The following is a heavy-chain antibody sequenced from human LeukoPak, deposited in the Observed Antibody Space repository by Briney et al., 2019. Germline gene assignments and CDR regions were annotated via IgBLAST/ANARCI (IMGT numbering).Heavy chain of an antibody. CDR1: GFTVSSNY. D-gene: IGHD2-21*02. Sequence: GGSLRLSCAASGFTVSSNYVSWVRQAPGMGLEWVSVNFSDGSTYYADSVKGRFTISRDNSKNTLYLQMNNLRAEDTAVYYCARVMTAITNWFDPWGQGTLVTVSS. J-gene: IGHJ5*02. V-gene: IGHV3-66*01. CDR3: ARVMTAITNWFDP. CDR2: NFSDGST.